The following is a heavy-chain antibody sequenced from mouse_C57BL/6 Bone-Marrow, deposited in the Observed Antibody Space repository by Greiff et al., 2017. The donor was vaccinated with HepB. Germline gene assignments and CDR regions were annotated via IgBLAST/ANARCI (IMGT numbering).Heavy chain of an antibody. Sequence: EVMLVESGGDLVKPGGSLKLSCAASGFTFISYGMSWVRQTPDKRLEWVATISSGGSYTYYPDSVKGRFTISRDNAKNTLYLQMSSLKSEDTAMYYCARHPTGSAWFAYWGQGTLVTVSA. CDR3: ARHPTGSAWFAY. CDR1: GFTFISYG. CDR2: ISSGGSYT. V-gene: IGHV5-6*01. J-gene: IGHJ3*01. D-gene: IGHD4-1*02.